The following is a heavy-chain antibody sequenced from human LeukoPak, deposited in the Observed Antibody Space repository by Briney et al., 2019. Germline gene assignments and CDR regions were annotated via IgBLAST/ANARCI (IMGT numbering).Heavy chain of an antibody. Sequence: PSETLSLTCTVSGGSISAYFWGWIRQPAGKGLEWIGYIHYSGSTNYNPSLKSRATISVDTSKAHFSLKLSSATATDTAAYYCARHDPGWFDTWGQGTLVTVSS. CDR2: IHYSGST. CDR3: ARHDPGWFDT. D-gene: IGHD7-27*01. J-gene: IGHJ5*02. V-gene: IGHV4-59*08. CDR1: GGSISAYF.